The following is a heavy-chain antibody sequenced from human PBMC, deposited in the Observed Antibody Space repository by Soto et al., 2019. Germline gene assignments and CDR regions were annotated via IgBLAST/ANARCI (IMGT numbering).Heavy chain of an antibody. J-gene: IGHJ6*02. Sequence: QVQLVQSGAEVRKPGSSVEVSCMASGSTFSSYTVNWVRQAPGQGLEWSGRIIPVLGVTHYARRFQGRVTITAVRSRTTASMELTSLTSAHTAVYYCASRRYCAVDCYNKLYSGMDVWGQGTTVTVSS. CDR1: GSTFSSYT. CDR2: IIPVLGVT. V-gene: IGHV1-69*02. D-gene: IGHD2-21*02. CDR3: ASRRYCAVDCYNKLYSGMDV.